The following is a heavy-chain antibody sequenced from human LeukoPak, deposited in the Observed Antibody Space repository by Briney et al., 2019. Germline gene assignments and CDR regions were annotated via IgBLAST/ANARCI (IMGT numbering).Heavy chain of an antibody. J-gene: IGHJ4*02. CDR3: ARGPYSGYEFDY. Sequence: SETLSLTCTVSGGSISSYYWNWIRQPPGKGLEWIGYIYYSGSTNNNPSLKSRVTISVDTSKNQFSLKLSSVTAADTAVYYCARGPYSGYEFDYWGQGTLVTVSS. CDR2: IYYSGST. V-gene: IGHV4-59*01. D-gene: IGHD5-12*01. CDR1: GGSISSYY.